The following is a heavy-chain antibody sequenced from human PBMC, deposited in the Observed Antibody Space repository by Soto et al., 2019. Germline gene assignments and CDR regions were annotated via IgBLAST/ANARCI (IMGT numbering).Heavy chain of an antibody. D-gene: IGHD2-8*01. J-gene: IGHJ4*02. V-gene: IGHV3-74*01. CDR1: AFTFRTHW. Sequence: EVQLVESGGDLVQPGGSLRLSCAASAFTFRTHWMHWVRQPPGKGLMWVSRINTDGSFTTYADSVKGRFTISRDNAKNMVYLQMNSLTVEDTAVYYCASGVNGRSYDGTLVGDWGQGTLVTVSS. CDR3: ASGVNGRSYDGTLVGD. CDR2: INTDGSFT.